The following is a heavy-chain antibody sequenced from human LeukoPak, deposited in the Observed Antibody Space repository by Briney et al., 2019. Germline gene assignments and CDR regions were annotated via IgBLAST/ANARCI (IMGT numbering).Heavy chain of an antibody. Sequence: SQTLSLTCAISGDSVSSNSTAWNWIRQSPLRGLECLGRTYYRSKWGNDYAVSVKSRITINPDTSKNQFSLQLNSVTPEDTAVYYCVRERLQLGAFDIWGPGTMVTVSS. CDR2: TYYRSKWGN. J-gene: IGHJ3*02. CDR3: VRERLQLGAFDI. CDR1: GDSVSSNSTA. D-gene: IGHD5-24*01. V-gene: IGHV6-1*01.